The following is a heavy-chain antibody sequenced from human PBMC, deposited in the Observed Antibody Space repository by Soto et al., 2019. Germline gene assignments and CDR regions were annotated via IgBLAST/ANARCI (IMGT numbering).Heavy chain of an antibody. V-gene: IGHV3-30*18. CDR1: GFTFNNYG. J-gene: IGHJ6*03. Sequence: QVQLVESGGGVVQPGRSLRLSCAASGFTFNNYGIHWVRQAPGKGLEWVSFISYDGNKKYYADSVKGRFTISRDNSKNTLFLQMNSLRLQDTAVYFCAKDSTLDYYYYMDVWGKGTKVTVTS. CDR3: AKDSTLDYYYYMDV. CDR2: ISYDGNKK. D-gene: IGHD2-2*01.